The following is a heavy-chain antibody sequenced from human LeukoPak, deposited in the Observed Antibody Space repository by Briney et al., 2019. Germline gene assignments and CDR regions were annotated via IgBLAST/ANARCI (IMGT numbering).Heavy chain of an antibody. J-gene: IGHJ4*02. V-gene: IGHV6-1*01. D-gene: IGHD6-19*01. CDR2: TYYRSKWYN. CDR1: GDSVSSKNGA. CDR3: ARDFGTTGWHTFDY. Sequence: PSQTLSLTCVVSGDSVSSKNGAWNWIRQSPSRGLEWLGRTYYRSKWYNDYAESMEGRMTISQDTSKNQYSLNLNSVTPDDTAVYYCARDFGTTGWHTFDYWGQGTLVTVSS.